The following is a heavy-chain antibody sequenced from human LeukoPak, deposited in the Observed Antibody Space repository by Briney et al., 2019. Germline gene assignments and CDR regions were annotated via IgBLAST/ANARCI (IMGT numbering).Heavy chain of an antibody. V-gene: IGHV1-2*02. J-gene: IGHJ4*02. D-gene: IGHD3-10*01. Sequence: ASVKVSCKASGYTFTGYYIHWVRQAPGQGLEWMGWINPNSGGTNYAQKFQGRVTMTRDTSISTAYMELSRLRSDDTAVYYCASPVWFGSGAYRYWGQGTLVTVSS. CDR2: INPNSGGT. CDR1: GYTFTGYY. CDR3: ASPVWFGSGAYRY.